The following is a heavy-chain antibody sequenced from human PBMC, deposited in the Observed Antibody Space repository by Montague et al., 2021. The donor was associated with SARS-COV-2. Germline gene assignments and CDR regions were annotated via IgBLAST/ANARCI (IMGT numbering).Heavy chain of an antibody. Sequence: SETLSLTCAVHGGSLSGYYWSWIRQPPEKGLEWIGEINHSANTKYNPSLKSPVTISIDTSKNQFSLKMTSVIAADTATYYCASGIYPSGSYYNRYYYGLNIWGPGTTVIVSS. CDR1: GGSLSGYY. CDR2: INHSANT. V-gene: IGHV4-34*01. CDR3: ASGIYPSGSYYNRYYYGLNI. D-gene: IGHD3-10*01. J-gene: IGHJ6*02.